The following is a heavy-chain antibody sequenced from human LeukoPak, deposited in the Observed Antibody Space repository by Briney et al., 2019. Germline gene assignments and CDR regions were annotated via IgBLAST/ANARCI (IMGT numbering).Heavy chain of an antibody. Sequence: GGSLRLSCAASGFTFSSSAMGWVRHTPGKGLEGVSSISNTAESTYYAGSVKGRFAISRDNSKNTLYLQMNSLRAEDTALYYCAKDLKMGAIVPEFDSWGQGTLVTVSS. V-gene: IGHV3-23*01. CDR1: GFTFSSSA. CDR2: ISNTAEST. J-gene: IGHJ4*02. D-gene: IGHD3-16*02. CDR3: AKDLKMGAIVPEFDS.